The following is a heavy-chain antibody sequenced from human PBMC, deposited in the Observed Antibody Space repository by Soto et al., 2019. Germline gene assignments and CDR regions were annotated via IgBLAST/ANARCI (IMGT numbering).Heavy chain of an antibody. V-gene: IGHV1-18*01. CDR3: ARDILLVYYYDSSGYPLPGMDV. CDR2: ISAYNRNT. D-gene: IGHD3-22*01. Sequence: ASVKVSCKAFGYTFTSYGISWVRQPPGQGLEWMGWISAYNRNTNYAQKLQGRVTMTTDTSTSTAYMELRSLRSDDTAVYYCARDILLVYYYDSSGYPLPGMDVWGQGTTLTVSS. J-gene: IGHJ6*01. CDR1: GYTFTSYG.